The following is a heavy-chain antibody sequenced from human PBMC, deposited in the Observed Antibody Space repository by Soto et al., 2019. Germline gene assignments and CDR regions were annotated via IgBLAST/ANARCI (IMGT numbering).Heavy chain of an antibody. CDR2: ITYDGSNK. D-gene: IGHD1-20*01. V-gene: IGHV3-30*04. CDR1: GFTFSSYA. Sequence: QVQLVESGGGVVQPGRSLRLSCAASGFTFSSYAMHWVRQAPGKGLEWVAVITYDGSNKYYADSVKGRFTISRDNSMNPLYLQMNGLRADDTAVYYCAGDGITLLGRGRFLFDYLGQGTLGTGFS. J-gene: IGHJ4*02. CDR3: AGDGITLLGRGRFLFDY.